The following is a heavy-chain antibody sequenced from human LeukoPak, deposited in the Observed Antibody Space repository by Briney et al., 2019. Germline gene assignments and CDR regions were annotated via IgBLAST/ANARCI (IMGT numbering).Heavy chain of an antibody. V-gene: IGHV3-33*01. CDR3: ARDDNWGSQPQNWFDP. Sequence: GGSLRLSCAASGFSFSTYGMHWVRQAPGKGLEWVAVIWYDGSNKYYADSVKGRFTISRDNSKNTLYLEMNSLRAEDTAVYYCARDDNWGSQPQNWFDPWGQGTLVTVSS. J-gene: IGHJ5*02. CDR1: GFSFSTYG. D-gene: IGHD7-27*01. CDR2: IWYDGSNK.